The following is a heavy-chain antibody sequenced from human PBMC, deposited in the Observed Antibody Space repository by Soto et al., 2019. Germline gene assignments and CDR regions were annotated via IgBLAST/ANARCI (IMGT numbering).Heavy chain of an antibody. D-gene: IGHD3-16*01. V-gene: IGHV4-30-2*01. J-gene: IGHJ5*02. CDR2: ISHTGST. CDR3: ARAVAXYLGTWFDP. Sequence: QLQLQESGSGLVKPSQTLSLTCAVSGGSISSGNSYSWSWIRQPPGKGLEWIGSISHTGSTSYNPSLKGRVTMSVDKSKNQFSLKLSSVTAADMAVYYCARAVAXYLGTWFDPWGQGTLVIVSS. CDR1: GGSISSGNSYS.